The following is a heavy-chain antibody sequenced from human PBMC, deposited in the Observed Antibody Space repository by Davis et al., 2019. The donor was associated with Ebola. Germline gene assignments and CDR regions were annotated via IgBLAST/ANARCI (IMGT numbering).Heavy chain of an antibody. Sequence: GESLKTSCAASGFSFSTYSMNWVRQAPGKGLEWVSHIGSRSSTVYYADSVKGRFTISRDNAKNSLYLQMNSLRDEDTAGYYCARDGAMSGNSYEYWGQGTLVIVSS. CDR2: IGSRSSTV. D-gene: IGHD5-12*01. V-gene: IGHV3-48*02. J-gene: IGHJ4*02. CDR1: GFSFSTYS. CDR3: ARDGAMSGNSYEY.